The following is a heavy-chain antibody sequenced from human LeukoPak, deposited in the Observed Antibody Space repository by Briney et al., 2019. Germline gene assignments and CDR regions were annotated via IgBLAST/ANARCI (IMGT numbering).Heavy chain of an antibody. CDR1: GFTFSSYA. Sequence: GGSLRLSCAASGFTFSSYAMSWVRQAPGKGLEWVSYISSSGSTIYYADSVKGRFTISRDNAKNSLYLQMNSLRAEDTAVYYCARDSAWEVRLMVGWGEGTTVAVS. CDR2: ISSSGSTI. V-gene: IGHV3-48*04. D-gene: IGHD1-26*01. CDR3: ARDSAWEVRLMVG. J-gene: IGHJ6*02.